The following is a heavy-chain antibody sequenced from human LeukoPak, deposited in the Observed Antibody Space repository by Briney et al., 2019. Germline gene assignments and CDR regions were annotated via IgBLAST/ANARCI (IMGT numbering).Heavy chain of an antibody. D-gene: IGHD3-10*01. CDR2: IHHSGST. CDR1: GGFFSGYS. J-gene: IGHJ4*02. V-gene: IGHV4-34*01. Sequence: SETMSLTCAVYGGFFSGYSWSWIRQPAERVLVWFGEIHHSGSTNYNPSLKSRVTISVDTSKNQFSLKPSSVTAADTAVYYCARVGLWFGESRNYFDYWGQGTLVTVSS. CDR3: ARVGLWFGESRNYFDY.